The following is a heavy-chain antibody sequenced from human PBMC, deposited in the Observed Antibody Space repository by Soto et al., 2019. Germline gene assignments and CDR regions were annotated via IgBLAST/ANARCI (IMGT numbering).Heavy chain of an antibody. CDR2: IKTDGSET. D-gene: IGHD3-10*01. CDR1: GFTFSSFW. CDR3: TSDRYPRFYHGSGSYPYY. V-gene: IGHV3-7*03. Sequence: LRLSCAASGFTFSSFWMSWVRQAPGKGLEWVANIKTDGSETHYVDSVKGRFTISRDNHKTSLFLQMNSLRVEDTAVYFCTSDRYPRFYHGSGSYPYYWGQGTPVTVSS. J-gene: IGHJ4*02.